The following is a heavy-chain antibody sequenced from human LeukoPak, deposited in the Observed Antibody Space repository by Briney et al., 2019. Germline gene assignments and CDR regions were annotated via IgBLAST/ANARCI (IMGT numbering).Heavy chain of an antibody. Sequence: PSETLSLTCTVSGGSISSYYWSWIRQPPGKGLEWIGYIYYSGSTNYNPSLKSRVTISVDTSKNQFSLKLSSVTAADTAVYYCARVQVRQWLVLAGDWFDPWGQGTLVTVSS. CDR1: GGSISSYY. CDR3: ARVQVRQWLVLAGDWFDP. D-gene: IGHD6-19*01. CDR2: IYYSGST. J-gene: IGHJ5*02. V-gene: IGHV4-59*01.